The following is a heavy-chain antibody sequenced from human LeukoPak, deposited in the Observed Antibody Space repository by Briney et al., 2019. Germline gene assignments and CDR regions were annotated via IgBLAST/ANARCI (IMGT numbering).Heavy chain of an antibody. CDR1: GYSFTSYR. CDR3: ARCPPNIVGATHFDY. Sequence: GESLKISCKGSGYSFTSYRIGWVRQVPGKGLEWMGIIYPGDSDTRYSPSFQGQVTISADKSISTAYLQWSSLKASDTAMYYCARCPPNIVGATHFDYWGQGTLVTVSS. V-gene: IGHV5-51*01. D-gene: IGHD1-26*01. CDR2: IYPGDSDT. J-gene: IGHJ4*02.